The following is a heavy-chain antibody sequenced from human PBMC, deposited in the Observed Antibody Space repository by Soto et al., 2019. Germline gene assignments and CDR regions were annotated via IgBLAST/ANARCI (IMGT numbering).Heavy chain of an antibody. V-gene: IGHV3-30*18. CDR3: AKGMRNYDFWSGYVNYYYYGMDV. Sequence: GGSLRLSCAASGFTFSSYGMHWVRQAPGKGLEWVAVISYDGSNKYYADSVKGRFTISRDNSKNTLYLQMNSLRAEDTAVYYCAKGMRNYDFWSGYVNYYYYGMDVWGQGTTVTVSS. CDR1: GFTFSSYG. J-gene: IGHJ6*02. CDR2: ISYDGSNK. D-gene: IGHD3-3*01.